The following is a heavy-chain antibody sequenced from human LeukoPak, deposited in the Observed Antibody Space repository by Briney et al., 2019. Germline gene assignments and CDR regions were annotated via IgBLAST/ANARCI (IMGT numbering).Heavy chain of an antibody. CDR3: ARVDYGGSHWYFDL. CDR1: GCTFSSYS. D-gene: IGHD4-17*01. V-gene: IGHV3-48*04. Sequence: GGSLRLSCAASGCTFSSYSMNWVRQAPGKGLERVAFISFSGNSIYYADPVKGRFTFSRDNAKNSLYLQMNSLRAEDTAVYYCARVDYGGSHWYFDLWGRGTLVTVSS. J-gene: IGHJ2*01. CDR2: ISFSGNSI.